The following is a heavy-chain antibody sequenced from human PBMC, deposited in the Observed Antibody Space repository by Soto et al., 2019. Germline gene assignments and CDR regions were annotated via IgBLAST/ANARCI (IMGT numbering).Heavy chain of an antibody. J-gene: IGHJ4*02. CDR3: ARDRGGSYSHFDY. CDR1: GGSITSSY. CDR2: IFYNGNT. D-gene: IGHD1-26*01. Sequence: PSETLSLTCTVSGGSITSSYWSWIRRPPGKGLEWIGYIFYNGNTNYNPSFESRVTMSVDTSKNQFSLNLSSVTAADTAVYYRARDRGGSYSHFDYWGQGARVTVSS. V-gene: IGHV4-59*01.